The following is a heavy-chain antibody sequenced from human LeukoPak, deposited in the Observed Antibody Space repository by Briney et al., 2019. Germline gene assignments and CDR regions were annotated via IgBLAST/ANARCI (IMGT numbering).Heavy chain of an antibody. D-gene: IGHD5-18*01. CDR1: GGTFSSYA. V-gene: IGHV1-69*13. CDR2: IIPIFGTA. J-gene: IGHJ4*02. CDR3: ARGLRGYSYNY. Sequence: SVRVSCKASGGTFSSYAISWVRQAPGQGLEWMGGIIPIFGTANYAQKFQGRVTITADESTSTAYMELSSLRSDDTAVYYCARGLRGYSYNYWGPGTLVTVSS.